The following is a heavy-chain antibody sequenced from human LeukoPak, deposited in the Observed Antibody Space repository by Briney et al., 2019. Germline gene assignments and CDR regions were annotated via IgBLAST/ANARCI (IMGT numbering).Heavy chain of an antibody. Sequence: PGGSLRLSCAASGFTFSSYAMSWVRQAPGKGLEWVSAISGSGGSTYYADSVKGRFTISRDNSKNTLYLQMNSLRAEDTAVYYCAKDPIGAYQPPSYNWFDPWGQGTLVTVSS. CDR1: GFTFSSYA. CDR3: AKDPIGAYQPPSYNWFDP. D-gene: IGHD2-2*01. J-gene: IGHJ5*02. V-gene: IGHV3-23*01. CDR2: ISGSGGST.